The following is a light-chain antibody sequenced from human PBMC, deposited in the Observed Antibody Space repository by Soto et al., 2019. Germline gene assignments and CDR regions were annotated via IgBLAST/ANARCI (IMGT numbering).Light chain of an antibody. CDR2: DAS. CDR1: QSISSY. CDR3: QHYYTYSST. J-gene: IGKJ2*01. V-gene: IGKV1-5*01. Sequence: DIQMTQSPSTLSASVGDRVTITCRASQSISSYLAWYQQKPGKAPKLLIYDASNLESGVPSRFSGSGSGTEFTLAITSLQPDDFATYYCQHYYTYSSTFGQGYKLEIK.